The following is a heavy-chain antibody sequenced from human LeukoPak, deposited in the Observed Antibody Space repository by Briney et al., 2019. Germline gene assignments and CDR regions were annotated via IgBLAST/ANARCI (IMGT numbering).Heavy chain of an antibody. D-gene: IGHD3-9*01. Sequence: SVKVSCKASGGTFSSYAISWVRQAPGQGLEWMGGIIPIFGTANYAQKFQGRVTITADESTSTAYMELSSLRSEDTAVYYCAREYYDILTGYYRYIGMFDYWGQGTLVTASS. CDR2: IIPIFGTA. J-gene: IGHJ4*02. CDR1: GGTFSSYA. CDR3: AREYYDILTGYYRYIGMFDY. V-gene: IGHV1-69*01.